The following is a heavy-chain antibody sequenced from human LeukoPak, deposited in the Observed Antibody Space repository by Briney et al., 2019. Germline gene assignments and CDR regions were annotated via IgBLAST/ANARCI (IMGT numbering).Heavy chain of an antibody. D-gene: IGHD4-17*01. V-gene: IGHV4-34*01. J-gene: IGHJ5*02. CDR3: ARSRTTVTTRYWFDP. CDR1: GGSFSGYY. CDR2: INHSGST. Sequence: SETLSLTCAVYGGSFSGYYWSWIRQPPGKGLEWIGEINHSGSTNYNPSLKSRVTISVDTSKNQFSLKLSSVTAADTAVYYCARSRTTVTTRYWFDPWGQGTLVTVSS.